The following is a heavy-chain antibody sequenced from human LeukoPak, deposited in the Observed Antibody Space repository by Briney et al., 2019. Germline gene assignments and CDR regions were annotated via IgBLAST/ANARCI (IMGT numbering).Heavy chain of an antibody. Sequence: GGSLRLSCAASGFTVSSNYMSWVCQAPGKGLEWVSVIYSGGSTYYADSVKGRFTIARDNSKNTLYLQMNSLRAEDTAVYYCAGDYYGSGSYYDYWGQGTLVTVSS. CDR2: IYSGGST. CDR3: AGDYYGSGSYYDY. J-gene: IGHJ4*02. V-gene: IGHV3-66*01. D-gene: IGHD3-10*01. CDR1: GFTVSSNY.